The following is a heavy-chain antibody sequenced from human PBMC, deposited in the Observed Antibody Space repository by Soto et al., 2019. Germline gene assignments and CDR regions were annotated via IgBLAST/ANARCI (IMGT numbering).Heavy chain of an antibody. D-gene: IGHD3-16*01. CDR1: GGSISSGGYY. V-gene: IGHV4-31*03. Sequence: PSETLSLTCTVSGGSISSGGYYWSWIRQHPGKGLEWIGYIYYSGSTYYNPSLKSRVTISVDTSKNQFSLKLSSVTAADTAVYYCARERMITYYFDYWGQGPLVTVSS. CDR3: ARERMITYYFDY. CDR2: IYYSGST. J-gene: IGHJ4*02.